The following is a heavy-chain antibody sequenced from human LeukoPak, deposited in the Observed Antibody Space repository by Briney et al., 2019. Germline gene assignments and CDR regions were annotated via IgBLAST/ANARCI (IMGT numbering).Heavy chain of an antibody. D-gene: IGHD2-2*01. J-gene: IGHJ4*02. Sequence: GGSLRLSCAASGFTFSDYAMTWVRQTPGEGLEWVSVISGGGDSADYADSMKGRFTISRDNSKNTLYLQMNSLRAEDTALYYCAKLGCTGTFCYANYWGQGTLVTVSS. CDR1: GFTFSDYA. V-gene: IGHV3-23*01. CDR3: AKLGCTGTFCYANY. CDR2: ISGGGDSA.